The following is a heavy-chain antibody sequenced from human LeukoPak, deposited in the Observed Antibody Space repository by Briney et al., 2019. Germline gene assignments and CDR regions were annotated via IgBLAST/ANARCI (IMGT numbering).Heavy chain of an antibody. Sequence: GGSLRLSCAASRFTFSTYWMHCVRQAPGKGRVWVSRINSDGSSTGYADSVRGRFTISRDNAKNTLYLQMNSLRAEDTAVYYCARDADDLRFRSLDYWGQGTLVTVSS. J-gene: IGHJ4*02. CDR2: INSDGSST. CDR1: RFTFSTYW. V-gene: IGHV3-74*01. D-gene: IGHD3-3*01. CDR3: ARDADDLRFRSLDY.